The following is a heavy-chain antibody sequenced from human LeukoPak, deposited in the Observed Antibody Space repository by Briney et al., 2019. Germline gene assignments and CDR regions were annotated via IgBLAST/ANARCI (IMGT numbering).Heavy chain of an antibody. CDR2: ISGSATTT. Sequence: GGSLRLSCAASGFTFSDYYMSWIRQAPGKGLEWVSFISGSATTTYYVDSVKGRFTLSRDNAKNSLYLQMNSLRVEDTAVYYCAKSRAAATTLLFDYWGQGTLVTVSS. CDR3: AKSRAAATTLLFDY. V-gene: IGHV3-11*01. D-gene: IGHD6-13*01. J-gene: IGHJ4*02. CDR1: GFTFSDYY.